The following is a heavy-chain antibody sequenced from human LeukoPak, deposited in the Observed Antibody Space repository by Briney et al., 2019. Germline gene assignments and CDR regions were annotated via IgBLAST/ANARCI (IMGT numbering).Heavy chain of an antibody. CDR1: GFTFSTYA. CDR2: IGGSGGST. CDR3: ATPYDSSGD. V-gene: IGHV3-23*01. D-gene: IGHD3-22*01. J-gene: IGHJ4*02. Sequence: PGGSLRLSCAASGFTFSTYAVTWVRQAPGKGLEWVSTIGGSGGSTYYADSVKGRFTISRDNSKNTLYLQMNSLRAEDTAVYYCATPYDSSGDWGQGTLVTVSS.